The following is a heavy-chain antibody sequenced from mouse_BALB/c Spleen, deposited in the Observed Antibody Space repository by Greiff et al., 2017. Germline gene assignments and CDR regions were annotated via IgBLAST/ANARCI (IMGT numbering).Heavy chain of an antibody. CDR1: GYSFTGYY. CDR2: ISCYNGAT. Sequence: LVKTGASVKISCKASGYSFTGYYMHWVKQSHGKSLEWIGYISCYNGATSYNQKFKGKATFTVDTSSSTAYMQFNSLTSEDSAVYYCARERDGYSLLYAMDYWGQGTSVTVSS. CDR3: ARERDGYSLLYAMDY. J-gene: IGHJ4*01. V-gene: IGHV1S34*01. D-gene: IGHD2-3*01.